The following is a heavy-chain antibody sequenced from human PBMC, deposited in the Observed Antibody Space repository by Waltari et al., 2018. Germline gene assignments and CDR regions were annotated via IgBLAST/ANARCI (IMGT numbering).Heavy chain of an antibody. V-gene: IGHV3-53*01. D-gene: IGHD4-17*01. J-gene: IGHJ4*02. Sequence: EVQLVESGGGLIQPGGSLRLSCAASGFTVSNNYMSWVRQAPGKGLEWVSLIYTGGSSYYADSVKGRFTFSRDNSKNTLYLQMNSLRAEDTAVYYCARVHGGVYFDYWGQGTLVTVSS. CDR1: GFTVSNNY. CDR3: ARVHGGVYFDY. CDR2: IYTGGSS.